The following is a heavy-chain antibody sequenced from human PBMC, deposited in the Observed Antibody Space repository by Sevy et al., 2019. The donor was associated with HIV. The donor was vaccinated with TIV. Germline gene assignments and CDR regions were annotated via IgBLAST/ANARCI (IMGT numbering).Heavy chain of an antibody. V-gene: IGHV1-24*01. CDR2: FDPEDGET. CDR1: GYTLTKLP. J-gene: IGHJ6*02. D-gene: IGHD3-3*01. Sequence: ASVKVSCKVSGYTLTKLPMHWVRQAPGKGLEWMGGFDPEDGETIYAQRFQGRVTMTEDTSTGTAYMELSSLRSEDTAVYYCATLDFWSENPFYGTDVWGQGTTVTVSS. CDR3: ATLDFWSENPFYGTDV.